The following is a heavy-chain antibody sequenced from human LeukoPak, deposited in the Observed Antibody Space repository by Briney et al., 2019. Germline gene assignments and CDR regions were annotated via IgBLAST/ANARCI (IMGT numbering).Heavy chain of an antibody. J-gene: IGHJ3*02. CDR1: GFTFSDYW. Sequence: GGSLRLSCAASGFTFSDYWMSWVRQAPGKGLEWVANIKRDGSEEYYVDSVKGRLTISRDNAKKSVSLQMNSLRAEDTAVYYCARDIEAFDIWGQGTMVIVFS. CDR2: IKRDGSEE. CDR3: ARDIEAFDI. D-gene: IGHD3-16*02. V-gene: IGHV3-7*01.